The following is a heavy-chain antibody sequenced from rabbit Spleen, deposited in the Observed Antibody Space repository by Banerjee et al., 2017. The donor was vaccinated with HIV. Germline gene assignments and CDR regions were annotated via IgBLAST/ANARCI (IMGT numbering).Heavy chain of an antibody. CDR2: IYAGSGGCT. J-gene: IGHJ6*01. CDR3: ARDTSSSFSSYGMDL. CDR1: GFSFSSSYW. D-gene: IGHD1-1*01. Sequence: QEQLEESGGDLVKPEGSLTLTCTASGFSFSSSYWICWVRQAPGKGLEWIGCIYAGSGGCTYYASWAKGRFTVSKTSSTTVTLQLSSLTAADTATYFCARDTSSSFSSYGMDLWGPGTLVTVS. V-gene: IGHV1S45*01.